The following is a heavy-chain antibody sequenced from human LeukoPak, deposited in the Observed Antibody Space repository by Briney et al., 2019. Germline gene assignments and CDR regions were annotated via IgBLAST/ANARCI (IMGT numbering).Heavy chain of an antibody. V-gene: IGHV3-21*01. CDR1: GFTFSSYM. CDR2: INSGSTYT. CDR3: ARDGYIDSCDY. Sequence: GGSLRLSCAASGFTFSSYMMNWVRQAPGKGLEWVSSINSGSTYTYYTESVKGRFTVSRDNTKNSLYLQMNSLGVEDTAVYYCARDGYIDSCDYWGRGTLVTVSS. D-gene: IGHD3-22*01. J-gene: IGHJ4*02.